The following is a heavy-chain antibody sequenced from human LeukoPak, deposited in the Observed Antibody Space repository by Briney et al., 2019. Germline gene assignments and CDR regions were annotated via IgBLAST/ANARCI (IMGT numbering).Heavy chain of an antibody. CDR1: RFTFSNYA. D-gene: IGHD5-12*01. J-gene: IGHJ4*02. V-gene: IGHV3-30*09. Sequence: GGSLRLSCAASRFTFSNYAMHWVRQAPGKGLEWVAVISYDGSNKYYADSVKGRFAISRDNSKNTLYLQMNSLRGEDTAVFYCARDRSSYEYFFDHWGQGALVTVSS. CDR2: ISYDGSNK. CDR3: ARDRSSYEYFFDH.